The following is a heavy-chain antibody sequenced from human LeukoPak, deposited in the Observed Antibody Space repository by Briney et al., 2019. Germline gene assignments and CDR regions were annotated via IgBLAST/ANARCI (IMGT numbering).Heavy chain of an antibody. J-gene: IGHJ4*02. V-gene: IGHV1-69*16. CDR1: GGTLSSVT. D-gene: IGHD4-17*01. CDR2: IIPILGST. Sequence: SVKVSCKVSGGTLSSVTITWVRKAPGQGLEWMGGIIPILGSTNYAQKFQGRVTKTAGDSTSTAYMEVTSLTSDDTAVYYCARGYDVGDYVPYTYWGQGTLVIVSS. CDR3: ARGYDVGDYVPYTY.